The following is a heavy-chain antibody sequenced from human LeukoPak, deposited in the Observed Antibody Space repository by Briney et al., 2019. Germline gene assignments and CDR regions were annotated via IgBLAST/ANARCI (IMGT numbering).Heavy chain of an antibody. CDR3: AGGPLGRDY. Sequence: GGSLRLSCAASGFTFSNAWMSWVRQAPGKGLEWVGRIKSKTDGGTTDYAAPVKGRFTISRDNAKNSLYLQMNSLRAEDTAVYYCAGGPLGRDYWGQGTLVTVSS. V-gene: IGHV3-15*01. CDR2: IKSKTDGGTT. CDR1: GFTFSNAW. D-gene: IGHD3-10*01. J-gene: IGHJ4*02.